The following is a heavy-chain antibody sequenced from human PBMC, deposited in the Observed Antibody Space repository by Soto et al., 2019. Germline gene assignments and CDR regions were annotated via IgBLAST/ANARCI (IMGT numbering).Heavy chain of an antibody. J-gene: IGHJ6*03. D-gene: IGHD6-6*01. Sequence: GGSLRLSCAASGFTLSGYAXDWVRQAPGKGLEYVSGISSNGVGTYYANSVQGRFTISRDNSKNTVYLQMGSLRPEDMAVYYCARRARPDFYYMDVWGKGTTVTVSS. V-gene: IGHV3-64*01. CDR1: GFTLSGYA. CDR2: ISSNGVGT. CDR3: ARRARPDFYYMDV.